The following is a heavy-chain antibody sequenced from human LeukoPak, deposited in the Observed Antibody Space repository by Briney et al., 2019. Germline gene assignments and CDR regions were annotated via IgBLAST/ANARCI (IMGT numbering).Heavy chain of an antibody. CDR2: IRSKAYGGTT. V-gene: IGHV3-49*04. CDR1: GFTFGDYA. CDR3: TRVPAVFWSGYWFDP. J-gene: IGHJ5*02. Sequence: PGGSLRLSCAASGFTFGDYAMSWVRQAPGKGLEWVGFIRSKAYGGTTEYAASVKGRFTISRDDSKSIAYLQMNSLKTEDTAVYYCTRVPAVFWSGYWFDPWGQGTLVTVSS. D-gene: IGHD3-3*01.